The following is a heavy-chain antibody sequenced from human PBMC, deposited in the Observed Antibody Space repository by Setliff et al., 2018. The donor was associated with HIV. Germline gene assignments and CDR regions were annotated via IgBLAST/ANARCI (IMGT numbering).Heavy chain of an antibody. Sequence: SETLSLTCTVSGASVSSGGYYWSWVRQHPGKGPEWIAHIYHNGNTYYNPSLKSRLTMSIDTSKHQFSLKLSSVTAADTAVYYCARVQMAYAAFDVWGQGTMVTVSS. CDR1: GASVSSGGYY. J-gene: IGHJ3*01. V-gene: IGHV4-31*03. D-gene: IGHD4-17*01. CDR2: IYHNGNT. CDR3: ARVQMAYAAFDV.